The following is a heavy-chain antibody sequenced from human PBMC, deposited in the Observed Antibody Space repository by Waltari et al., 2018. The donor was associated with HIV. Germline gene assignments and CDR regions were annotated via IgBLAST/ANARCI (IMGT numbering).Heavy chain of an antibody. CDR2: INCGKGNT. CDR1: GYPFGDYA. D-gene: IGHD6-19*01. V-gene: IGHV1-3*01. Sequence: QVQLVQSGAEVAKPGASVRLSCKTSGYPFGDYAIHWVRQAPGQGLEWMGWINCGKGNTRYSETSQGRFTITRDTSAATAYLEVTDLRSEDTALYYCAREPIISVANNAFDVWGLGSMVTVSS. J-gene: IGHJ3*01. CDR3: AREPIISVANNAFDV.